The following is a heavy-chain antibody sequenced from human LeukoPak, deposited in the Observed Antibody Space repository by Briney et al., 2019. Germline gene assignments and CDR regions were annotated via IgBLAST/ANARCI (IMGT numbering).Heavy chain of an antibody. V-gene: IGHV3-21*01. J-gene: IGHJ4*02. CDR2: ISSSSSYI. D-gene: IGHD5-18*01. CDR3: ATSPVHSYGHPYYFDY. CDR1: GFTFSSYS. Sequence: NRGGSLRLSCAGSGFTFSSYSMNWVRQAPGEGLEWVSCISSSSSYIYYADSVKGRFTISRDNAKNSLYLPMNSLRAEDTAVYYCATSPVHSYGHPYYFDYWGQGTLVTVSS.